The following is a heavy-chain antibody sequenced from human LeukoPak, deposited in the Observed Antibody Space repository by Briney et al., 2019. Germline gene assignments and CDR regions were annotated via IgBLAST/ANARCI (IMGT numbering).Heavy chain of an antibody. D-gene: IGHD2-15*01. Sequence: GGSLRLSCAASEFTFSNYSMHWVRQAPGKGLEWVSSITSNSYIYYADSVKGRFTISRDSAKNSLYLQMNSLRAEDTAVYYCARDPLYCSGGSCRGGGYWGQGTLVTVSS. CDR1: EFTFSNYS. CDR3: ARDPLYCSGGSCRGGGY. V-gene: IGHV3-21*01. J-gene: IGHJ4*02. CDR2: ITSNSYI.